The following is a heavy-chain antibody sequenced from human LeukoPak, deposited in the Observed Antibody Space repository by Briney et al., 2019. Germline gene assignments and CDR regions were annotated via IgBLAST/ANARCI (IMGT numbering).Heavy chain of an antibody. Sequence: GGSLRLSCAASVFTFSSYWMSWVRQAPGKGLEWVDNIKQDGSEKYHVDSVKGRFTISRDNAKNSLYLQMNSLRAEDTALYYCARSRYTSGWYDYWGQGTLVTVSS. CDR2: IKQDGSEK. D-gene: IGHD6-19*01. CDR1: VFTFSSYW. J-gene: IGHJ4*02. V-gene: IGHV3-7*01. CDR3: ARSRYTSGWYDY.